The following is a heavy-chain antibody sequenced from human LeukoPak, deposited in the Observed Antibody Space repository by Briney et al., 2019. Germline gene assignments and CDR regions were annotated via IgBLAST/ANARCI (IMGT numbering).Heavy chain of an antibody. V-gene: IGHV1-69*04. Sequence: SVKVSCKASGYTFSSYGISWVRQAPGQGLEWMGRIIPTLEIANYAQSFQGRVTITADKSTSTAYMELSSLRPEDTAVYYCARDKGLDNWFDPWGQGTLVTVSS. CDR1: GYTFSSYG. J-gene: IGHJ5*02. CDR3: ARDKGLDNWFDP. CDR2: IIPTLEIA.